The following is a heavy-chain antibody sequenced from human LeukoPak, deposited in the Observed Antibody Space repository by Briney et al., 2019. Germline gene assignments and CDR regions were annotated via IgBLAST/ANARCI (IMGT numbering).Heavy chain of an antibody. V-gene: IGHV1-46*02. D-gene: IGHD3-9*01. CDR1: GYTLNKYL. CDR3: VKKVSAGYFDY. J-gene: IGHJ4*02. Sequence: GASVTVSYKASGYTLNKYLLHWVGQAPGQGGEWVGRITPSVDTKNYAQKFRDRVTITRDTSTSTVYMELSSLRSGDQAVYHWVKKVSAGYFDYWGQGTLVTVSS. CDR2: ITPSVDTK.